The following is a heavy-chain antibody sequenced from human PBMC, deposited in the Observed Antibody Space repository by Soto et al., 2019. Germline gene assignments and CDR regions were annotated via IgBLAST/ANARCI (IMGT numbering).Heavy chain of an antibody. Sequence: PGGSLRLSCAASGFTFSSYGMHWVRQAPGKGLEWVAVISYDGSNKYYADSVKGRFTISGDNSKNTLYLQMNSLRAEDTAVYYCAKDRGDYIYYYYGMDVWGQGTTVTVSS. CDR3: AKDRGDYIYYYYGMDV. CDR2: ISYDGSNK. D-gene: IGHD4-17*01. J-gene: IGHJ6*02. CDR1: GFTFSSYG. V-gene: IGHV3-30*18.